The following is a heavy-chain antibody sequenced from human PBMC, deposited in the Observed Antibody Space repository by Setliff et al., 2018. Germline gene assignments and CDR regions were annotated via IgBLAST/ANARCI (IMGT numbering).Heavy chain of an antibody. CDR3: ARGGAFSYGYPLHH. CDR2: LSSDGSRA. Sequence: GGSLRLSCAASGFTFSSYATYWVRQAPGMGLEFVSALSSDGSRAYYADSVKDRFFISRDNSKNTLFLQMGSLRGEDKAVYYCARGGAFSYGYPLHHWGQGTLVTVSS. D-gene: IGHD5-18*01. J-gene: IGHJ5*02. V-gene: IGHV3-64*02. CDR1: GFTFSSYA.